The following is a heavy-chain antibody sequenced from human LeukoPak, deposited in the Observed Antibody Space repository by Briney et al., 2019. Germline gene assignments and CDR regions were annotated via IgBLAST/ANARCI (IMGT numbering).Heavy chain of an antibody. D-gene: IGHD2-2*01. CDR1: GFTFSSYS. Sequence: GVSLRLSCAASGFTFSSYSMNWVRQAPGKGLEWVSSISSSSSYIYYADSVKGRFTISRDNAKNSLYLQMNSLRAEDTAVYYCARDKIQEYQLLSPFDYWGQGTLVTVSS. J-gene: IGHJ4*02. CDR2: ISSSSSYI. V-gene: IGHV3-21*01. CDR3: ARDKIQEYQLLSPFDY.